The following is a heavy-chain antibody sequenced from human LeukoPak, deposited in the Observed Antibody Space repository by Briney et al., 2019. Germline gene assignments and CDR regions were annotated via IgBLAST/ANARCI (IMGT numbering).Heavy chain of an antibody. CDR2: ISAYNGNT. V-gene: IGHV1-18*01. D-gene: IGHD1-26*01. CDR1: GYTFTSYG. CDR3: ATQRIVGATMDIGY. J-gene: IGHJ4*02. Sequence: GASVKVSCKASGYTFTSYGISWVRQAPGQGLEWMGWISAYNGNTNYAQKFQGRVTMTRDTSISTAYMELSRLRSDDTAVYYCATQRIVGATMDIGYWGQGTLVTVSS.